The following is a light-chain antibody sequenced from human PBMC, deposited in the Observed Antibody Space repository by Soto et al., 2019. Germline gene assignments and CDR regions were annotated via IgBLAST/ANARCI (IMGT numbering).Light chain of an antibody. V-gene: IGKV3-11*01. Sequence: EIVLTQSPATLSLSPGERATLSCRASQSVSSYLAWYQQKPGQAPRLLIYGASSRATGTPDRFSGSGSGTDFTLTISRLEPEDFATYYCQQYNTYSTFGQGTRLEIK. CDR3: QQYNTYST. CDR2: GAS. CDR1: QSVSSY. J-gene: IGKJ5*01.